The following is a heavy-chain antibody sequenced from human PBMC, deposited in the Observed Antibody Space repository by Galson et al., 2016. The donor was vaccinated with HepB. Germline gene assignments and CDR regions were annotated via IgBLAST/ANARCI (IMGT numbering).Heavy chain of an antibody. Sequence: SLRLSCAASGFTFSLYWIHWVRQVPGKGLVWVSRISSDGSSAVYAGSVRGRFTVSRDNAKNKAYLQMNSLSAEDTSVYYCARDHEMTTAQIDYWGQGTLVTVSS. V-gene: IGHV3-74*01. D-gene: IGHD5-24*01. CDR2: ISSDGSSA. J-gene: IGHJ4*02. CDR3: ARDHEMTTAQIDY. CDR1: GFTFSLYW.